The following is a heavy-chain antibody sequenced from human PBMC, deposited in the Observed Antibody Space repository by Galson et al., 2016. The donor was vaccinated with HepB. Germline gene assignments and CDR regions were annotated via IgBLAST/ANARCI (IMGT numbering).Heavy chain of an antibody. V-gene: IGHV3-9*01. J-gene: IGHJ6*02. D-gene: IGHD1-7*01. CDR3: AKAQNRNYVLYYYYPMDV. CDR2: IGWNSGSI. Sequence: SLRLSCAASGYSFDDYATMHWVRHAPGKGLEWVSGIGWNSGSIGYADSVKGRFTISRDNAKNSLFLQMNNLRVEDTALYYCAKAQNRNYVLYYYYPMDVWGQGTTVTVSS. CDR1: GYSFDDYA.